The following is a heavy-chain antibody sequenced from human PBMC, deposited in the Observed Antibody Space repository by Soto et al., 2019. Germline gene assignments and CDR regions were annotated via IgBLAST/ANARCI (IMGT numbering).Heavy chain of an antibody. Sequence: QVQLVESGGGVVQPGRSLRLSCAASGFTFSSYGMHWVRQAPGKGLEWVAVISYDGSNKYYADSVKGRFTISRDNSKNTLYLQMNSLRAEDTAVYYCARGSVVIIATSAFDIWGQGTMVTVSS. CDR2: ISYDGSNK. J-gene: IGHJ3*02. D-gene: IGHD2-15*01. CDR3: ARGSVVIIATSAFDI. CDR1: GFTFSSYG. V-gene: IGHV3-30*03.